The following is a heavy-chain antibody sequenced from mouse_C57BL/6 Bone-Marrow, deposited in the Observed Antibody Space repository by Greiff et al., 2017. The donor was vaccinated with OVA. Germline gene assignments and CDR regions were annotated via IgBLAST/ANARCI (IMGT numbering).Heavy chain of an antibody. CDR1: GFTFSSYG. CDR3: ARKAWFAY. V-gene: IGHV5-6*01. Sequence: EVMLVESGGDLVKPGGSLKLSCAASGFTFSSYGMSWVRQTPDKRLEWVATISSGGSYTYYPDSVKGRFTISRDNAKNTLYLQMSSLKSEDTAMYYCARKAWFAYWGKGTLVTVSA. J-gene: IGHJ3*01. CDR2: ISSGGSYT.